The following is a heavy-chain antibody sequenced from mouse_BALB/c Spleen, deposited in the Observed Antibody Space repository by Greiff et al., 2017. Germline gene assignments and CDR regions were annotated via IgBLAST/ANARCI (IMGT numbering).Heavy chain of an antibody. D-gene: IGHD2-2*01. CDR2: ISSGGSYT. Sequence: EVKLMESGGGLVKPGGSLKLSCAASGFTFSSYAMSWVRQTPEKRLEWVATISSGGSYTYYPDSVKGRFTISRDNAKNTLYLQMSSLRSEDTAMYYCARHAYGYDGWMDYWGQGTSVTVSS. J-gene: IGHJ4*01. V-gene: IGHV5-9-3*01. CDR1: GFTFSSYA. CDR3: ARHAYGYDGWMDY.